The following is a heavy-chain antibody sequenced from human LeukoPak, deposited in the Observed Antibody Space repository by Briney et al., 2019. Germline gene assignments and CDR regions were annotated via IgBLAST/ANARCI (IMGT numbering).Heavy chain of an antibody. Sequence: SETLSLTCTVTGDSMGTYYWSFIRQPAGKGLEWIGYIYYSGSTNYNPSLKSRVTISVDTSKNQFSLNLSSVTAADTAVYYCATAYGDYPRVFQHWGQGTLVTVSS. CDR3: ATAYGDYPRVFQH. CDR2: IYYSGST. V-gene: IGHV4-59*01. J-gene: IGHJ1*01. CDR1: GDSMGTYY. D-gene: IGHD4-17*01.